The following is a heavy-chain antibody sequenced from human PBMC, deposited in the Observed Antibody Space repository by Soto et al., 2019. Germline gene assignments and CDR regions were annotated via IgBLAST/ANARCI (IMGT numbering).Heavy chain of an antibody. J-gene: IGHJ4*02. CDR1: GGSFSGYY. Sequence: SETLSLTCAVYGGSFSGYYWSWIRQPPGKGLEWIGEINHSGSTNYNPSLKSRVTISVDTSKNQFSLKLSSVTAADTAVYYCARGDKRWLQSHYFDYWGQGTLVTVSS. CDR3: ARGDKRWLQSHYFDY. CDR2: INHSGST. D-gene: IGHD5-12*01. V-gene: IGHV4-34*01.